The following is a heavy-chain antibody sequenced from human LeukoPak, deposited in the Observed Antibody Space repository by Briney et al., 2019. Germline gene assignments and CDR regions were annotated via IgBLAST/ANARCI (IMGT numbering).Heavy chain of an antibody. D-gene: IGHD2-15*01. V-gene: IGHV3-23*05. J-gene: IGHJ4*02. Sequence: GGSLRLSCVAPGFTFDSYALAWVRQAPGKGLEWVSSFASGRSPSYAHTVKGRLTMSRDDAKNTVYLQMDNLGAEDTAMYFCARQLGYCSAGTCYFDSWGQGSLVAVSS. CDR1: GFTFDSYA. CDR3: ARQLGYCSAGTCYFDS. CDR2: FASGRSP.